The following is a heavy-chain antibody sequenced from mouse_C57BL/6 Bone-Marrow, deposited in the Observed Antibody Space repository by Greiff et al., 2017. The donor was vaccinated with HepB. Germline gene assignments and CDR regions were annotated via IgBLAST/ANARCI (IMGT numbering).Heavy chain of an antibody. J-gene: IGHJ2*01. Sequence: EVNVVESGGGLVQPGGSMKLSCAASGFTFSDAWMDWVRQSPEKGLEWVAEIRNKANNHATYYAESVKGRFTISRDDSKSSVYLQMNSLRAEDTGIYYCTRDYGSRDYFDYWGQGTTLTVSS. V-gene: IGHV6-6*01. CDR3: TRDYGSRDYFDY. CDR2: IRNKANNHAT. D-gene: IGHD1-1*01. CDR1: GFTFSDAW.